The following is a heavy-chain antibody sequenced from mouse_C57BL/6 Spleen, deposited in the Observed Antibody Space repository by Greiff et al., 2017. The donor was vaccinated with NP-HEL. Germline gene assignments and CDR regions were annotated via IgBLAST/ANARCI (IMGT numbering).Heavy chain of an antibody. V-gene: IGHV1-81*01. CDR1: GYTFTSYG. CDR3: EITTVVATTDY. Sequence: VKLMESGAELARPGASVKLSCKASGYTFTSYGISWVKQRTGQGLEWIGEIYPRSGNTYYNEKFKGKATLTADKSSSTAYMELRSLTSEDSAVYFCEITTVVATTDYWGQGTTLTVSS. J-gene: IGHJ2*01. CDR2: IYPRSGNT. D-gene: IGHD1-1*01.